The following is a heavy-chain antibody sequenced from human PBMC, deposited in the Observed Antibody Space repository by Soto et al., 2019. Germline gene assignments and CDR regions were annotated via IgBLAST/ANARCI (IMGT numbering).Heavy chain of an antibody. CDR1: GFTFRSNA. V-gene: IGHV3-30-3*01. J-gene: IGHJ5*02. CDR3: ARDPIRYSSRTFNWFDP. CDR2: ISYDGSNK. D-gene: IGHD6-13*01. Sequence: QVQLVESGGGVVQPGRSLRLSCAASGFTFRSNAMHWVRQAPGKGLEWVAVISYDGSNKYYADSVKGRFTISRDNSKNTPYLQMNSLRAEDTAVYYCARDPIRYSSRTFNWFDPWGQGTLVTVSS.